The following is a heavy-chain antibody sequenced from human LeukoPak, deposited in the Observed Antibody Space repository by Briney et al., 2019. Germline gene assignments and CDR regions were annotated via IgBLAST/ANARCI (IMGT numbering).Heavy chain of an antibody. Sequence: PGGSLRLSCADSEFTFSNYAMSWVRQAPGKGLEWVSAISGSGGSTYYADSVKGRFTISRDNSKNTLYLQMNSLRAEDTAAYYCAKGADGGYSYGYGYWSQGTLVTVSS. CDR3: AKGADGGYSYGYGY. J-gene: IGHJ4*02. CDR1: EFTFSNYA. V-gene: IGHV3-23*01. CDR2: ISGSGGST. D-gene: IGHD5-18*01.